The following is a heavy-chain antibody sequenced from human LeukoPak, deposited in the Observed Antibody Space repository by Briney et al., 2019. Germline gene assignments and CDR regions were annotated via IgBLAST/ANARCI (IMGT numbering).Heavy chain of an antibody. CDR2: IYYSGST. J-gene: IGHJ4*02. Sequence: SETLSLTCTVSGGSISSYYWSWIRQPPGKGLEWIGYIYYSGSTNYNPSLKSRVTISVDTSKNQFSLKLSSVTAADTAVYYCARDAGHGAPGFDYWGQGTLVTVSS. CDR1: GGSISSYY. CDR3: ARDAGHGAPGFDY. D-gene: IGHD3-16*01. V-gene: IGHV4-59*01.